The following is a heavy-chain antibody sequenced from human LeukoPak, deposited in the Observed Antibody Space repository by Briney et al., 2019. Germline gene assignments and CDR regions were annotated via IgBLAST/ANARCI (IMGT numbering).Heavy chain of an antibody. D-gene: IGHD3-3*01. CDR1: GFTFSSHA. CDR3: AKDHYWSIDY. V-gene: IGHV3-23*01. CDR2: ISGSGDNT. J-gene: IGHJ4*02. Sequence: GGSLRLSCAASGFTFSSHAMTWVRQAPGKGLEWASTISGSGDNTYYADSVKGRFTISRDNSKNTLYLQMNSLRAEGTGVYYCAKDHYWSIDYWGRGTLVTVSS.